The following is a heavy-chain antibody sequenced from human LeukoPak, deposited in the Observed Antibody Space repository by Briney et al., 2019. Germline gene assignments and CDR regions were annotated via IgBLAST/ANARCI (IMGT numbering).Heavy chain of an antibody. D-gene: IGHD4-17*01. J-gene: IGHJ3*02. CDR2: INPNSGGT. V-gene: IGHV1-2*02. Sequence: AASVKVSCKASGYTFTSYGISWVRQAPGQGLEWMGWINPNSGGTNYAQKFQGRVTMTRDTSISTAYMELSRLRSDDTAVYYCARVSYGAKGDAFDIWGQGTMVTVSS. CDR3: ARVSYGAKGDAFDI. CDR1: GYTFTSYG.